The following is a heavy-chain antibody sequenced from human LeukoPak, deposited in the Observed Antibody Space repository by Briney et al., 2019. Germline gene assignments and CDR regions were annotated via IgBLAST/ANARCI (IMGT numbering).Heavy chain of an antibody. CDR2: IYRDDST. Sequence: GGSLRLSCAASGFSVSNNYMSWVRQAPGKGLEWVSVIYRDDSTYYADSVKGRFTISRDNSKNTLYLQMNSLRAEDTAVYYCARHRDGYSLGFFDYWGQGTLVTVSS. CDR1: GFSVSNNY. V-gene: IGHV3-53*01. CDR3: ARHRDGYSLGFFDY. J-gene: IGHJ4*02. D-gene: IGHD5-24*01.